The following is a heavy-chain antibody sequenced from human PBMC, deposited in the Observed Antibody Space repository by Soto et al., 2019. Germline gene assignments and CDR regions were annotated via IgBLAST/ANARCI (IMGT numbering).Heavy chain of an antibody. CDR2: ISHTGST. CDR1: GGSISSGNSYS. CDR3: ARAVAPYLGTWFDP. V-gene: IGHV4-30-2*01. J-gene: IGHJ5*02. D-gene: IGHD3-16*01. Sequence: QLQLQESGSGLVKPSQTLSLTCAVSGGSISSGNSYSWSWIRQPPGKGLEWIGSISHTGSTSYNPSLKGRATMSVDKSKNQSSLKLSSVTPADMAVYYCARAVAPYLGTWFDPWGQGTLVIVSS.